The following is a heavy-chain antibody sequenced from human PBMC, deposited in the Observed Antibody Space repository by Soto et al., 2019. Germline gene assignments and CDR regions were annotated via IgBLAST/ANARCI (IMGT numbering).Heavy chain of an antibody. Sequence: ASVKVSCKASGGTFSSYTISWVRQAPGQGLEWMGWISAYNGNTNYAQKLQGRVTMTTDTSTSTAYTELRSLRSDDTAVYYCARDPLGYYDSSGYFVDYWGQGTLVTVSS. CDR3: ARDPLGYYDSSGYFVDY. J-gene: IGHJ4*02. D-gene: IGHD3-22*01. V-gene: IGHV1-18*01. CDR1: GGTFSSYT. CDR2: ISAYNGNT.